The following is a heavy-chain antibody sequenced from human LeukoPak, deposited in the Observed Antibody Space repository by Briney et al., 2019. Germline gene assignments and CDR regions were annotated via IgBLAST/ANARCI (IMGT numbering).Heavy chain of an antibody. CDR3: ARDGVYCSGTSCFIWFDP. D-gene: IGHD2-2*01. CDR2: IIPIFGTA. V-gene: IGHV1-69*13. J-gene: IGHJ5*02. Sequence: ASVKVSCKASGGTFSSYAISWVRQAPGQGLEWMGGIIPIFGTANYAQKFQGRVTITADESTSTAYMELSSLRSEDTAVYYCARDGVYCSGTSCFIWFDPWGQGTLVTVSS. CDR1: GGTFSSYA.